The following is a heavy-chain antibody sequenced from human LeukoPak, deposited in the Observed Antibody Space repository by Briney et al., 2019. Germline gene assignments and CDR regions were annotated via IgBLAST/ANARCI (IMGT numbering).Heavy chain of an antibody. CDR3: AKAHLNWNPQILFDY. V-gene: IGHV3-23*01. CDR1: GFTFSSYA. D-gene: IGHD1-20*01. Sequence: GGSLRLSCAASGFTFSSYAMSWVRQAPGKGLEWVSAISGSGGSTYYADSVKGRFAVSRDNSKNTLYLQMNSLRAEDTAVYYCAKAHLNWNPQILFDYWGQGTLVTVSS. CDR2: ISGSGGST. J-gene: IGHJ4*02.